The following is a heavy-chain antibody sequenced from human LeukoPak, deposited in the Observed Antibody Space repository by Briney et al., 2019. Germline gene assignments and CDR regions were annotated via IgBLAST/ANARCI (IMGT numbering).Heavy chain of an antibody. CDR3: ARDLKYYYDSSGYASAIRYYYYMDV. Sequence: ASVKVSCKASGYTFTGYYMHWVRQAPGQGLEWMGWINPNSGGTNYAQKFQGRVTMTRDTSISTAYMELSRLRSDDTAVYYCARDLKYYYDSSGYASAIRYYYYMDVWGKGTTVTISS. D-gene: IGHD3-22*01. CDR1: GYTFTGYY. J-gene: IGHJ6*03. V-gene: IGHV1-2*02. CDR2: INPNSGGT.